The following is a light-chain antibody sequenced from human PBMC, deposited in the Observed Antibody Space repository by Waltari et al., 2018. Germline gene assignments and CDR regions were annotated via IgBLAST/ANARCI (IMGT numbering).Light chain of an antibody. Sequence: EIVLTQSPATLSLSPGERATLSCRASQSVSSYLAWYQQKPGQAPRLLIYDASNRATGIPARFSGSGSGTDFTLTISSLEPEDFAVYYGQQRSSIFTFGPGTKVDIK. CDR2: DAS. CDR1: QSVSSY. CDR3: QQRSSIFT. J-gene: IGKJ3*01. V-gene: IGKV3-11*01.